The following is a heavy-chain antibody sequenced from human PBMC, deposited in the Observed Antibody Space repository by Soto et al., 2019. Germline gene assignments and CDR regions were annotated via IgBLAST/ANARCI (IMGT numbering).Heavy chain of an antibody. V-gene: IGHV4-30-2*01. J-gene: IGHJ4*02. CDR1: GGSVTSGNYA. Sequence: QLQLQESGSGLVKPSQTLSLTCAVSGGSVTSGNYAXXWLXXXXXEGREWFGYIYHSGNTYYNPSLKSRVTISLDRSKNQFSLMLNSVTAADTAVDYCARAGLSSSYYYCDYWGQGSLVTVSS. CDR3: ARAGLSSSYYYCDY. CDR2: IYHSGNT. D-gene: IGHD1-26*01.